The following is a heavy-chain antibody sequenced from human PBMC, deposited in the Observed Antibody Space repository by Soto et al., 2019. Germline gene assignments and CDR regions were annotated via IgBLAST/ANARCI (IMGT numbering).Heavy chain of an antibody. CDR2: IYSGGST. CDR1: GFTFSSYW. Sequence: GGSLRLSCAASGFTFSSYWMSWVRQAPGEGLEWVSVIYSGGSTYYADSVKGRFTISRDNSKNTLYLQMNSLRAEDTAVYYCASWYYYDSSSDAFDIWAQETMVPVSS. V-gene: IGHV3-53*01. CDR3: ASWYYYDSSSDAFDI. J-gene: IGHJ3*02. D-gene: IGHD3-22*01.